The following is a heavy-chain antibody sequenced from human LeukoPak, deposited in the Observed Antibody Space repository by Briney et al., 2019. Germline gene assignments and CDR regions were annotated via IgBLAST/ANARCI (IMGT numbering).Heavy chain of an antibody. Sequence: SGGSLRLSCAASGFTFSSYAMSWVRQAPGKGLEWVATIRYDDGNTKNYADSVKGRFTISRDNSQNTLYLQMNDLRAEDTAVYYCAKSPYYDFWPFDYWGQGTLVTVSS. CDR2: IRYDDGNTK. CDR1: GFTFSSYA. V-gene: IGHV3-33*08. CDR3: AKSPYYDFWPFDY. J-gene: IGHJ4*02. D-gene: IGHD3-3*01.